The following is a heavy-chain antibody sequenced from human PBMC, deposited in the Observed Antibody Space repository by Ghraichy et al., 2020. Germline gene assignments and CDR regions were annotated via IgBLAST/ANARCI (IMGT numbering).Heavy chain of an antibody. Sequence: GGSLRLSCAASGFTVSSNYMSWVRQAPVKGLEWVSVIYSGGSTYYADSVKGRFTISRDNSKNTLYLQMNSLRAEDTAVYYCARDRRGRDYGDYGRYYYYYYGMDVWGQGTTVTVSS. D-gene: IGHD4-17*01. CDR1: GFTVSSNY. CDR3: ARDRRGRDYGDYGRYYYYYYGMDV. J-gene: IGHJ6*02. CDR2: IYSGGST. V-gene: IGHV3-53*01.